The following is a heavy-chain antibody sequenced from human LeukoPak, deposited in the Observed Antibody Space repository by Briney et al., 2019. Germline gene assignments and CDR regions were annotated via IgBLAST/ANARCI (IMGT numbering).Heavy chain of an antibody. Sequence: PSETLSLTCTVSGGSISSYYWSWIRQPAGKGLEWIGRIYTSGSTNYNPSLKSRVTMSVDTSKNQFSLKLSSVTAADTAVYYCARLNDTLTIFGVVTHDAFDIWGQGTMVTVSS. CDR2: IYTSGST. CDR3: ARLNDTLTIFGVVTHDAFDI. CDR1: GGSISSYY. J-gene: IGHJ3*02. V-gene: IGHV4-4*07. D-gene: IGHD3-3*01.